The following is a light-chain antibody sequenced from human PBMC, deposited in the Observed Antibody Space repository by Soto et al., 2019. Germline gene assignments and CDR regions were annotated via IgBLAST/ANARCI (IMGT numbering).Light chain of an antibody. CDR2: DAS. J-gene: IGKJ2*01. V-gene: IGKV1-5*01. Sequence: DIQMTQSPSTLSASVGDRVTITCRASQSIKSWLVWYQQKPGKAPKLLIYDASNLESGVPSRFSGSGSGTEFTLTISSLQPDDFATYYCQQYSSYYTFGQGTKLEIK. CDR3: QQYSSYYT. CDR1: QSIKSW.